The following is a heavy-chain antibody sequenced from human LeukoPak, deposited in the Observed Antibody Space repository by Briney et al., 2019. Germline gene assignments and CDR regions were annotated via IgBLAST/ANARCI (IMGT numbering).Heavy chain of an antibody. J-gene: IGHJ4*02. Sequence: TLSLTCTVSGGSISSGVYYWSWIRQPPGKGLEWIGYIYYSGSTYYNPSLKSRVTISVDTSKNQFSLKLSSVTAADTAVYYCARGICSGGSCYPDYWGQGTLVTVSS. CDR2: IYYSGST. CDR3: ARGICSGGSCYPDY. D-gene: IGHD2-15*01. CDR1: GGSISSGVYY. V-gene: IGHV4-30-4*08.